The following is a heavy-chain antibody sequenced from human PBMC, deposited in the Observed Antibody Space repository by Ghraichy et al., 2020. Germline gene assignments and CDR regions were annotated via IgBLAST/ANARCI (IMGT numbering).Heavy chain of an antibody. CDR3: ARPSITMVRGVNPFDY. D-gene: IGHD3-10*01. Sequence: ASVKVSCKASGYTFTGYYMHWVRQAPGQGLEWMGWINPNSGGTNYAQKFQGRVTMTRDTSISTAYMELSRLRSDDTAVYYCARPSITMVRGVNPFDYWGQGTLVTVSS. CDR1: GYTFTGYY. J-gene: IGHJ4*02. V-gene: IGHV1-2*02. CDR2: INPNSGGT.